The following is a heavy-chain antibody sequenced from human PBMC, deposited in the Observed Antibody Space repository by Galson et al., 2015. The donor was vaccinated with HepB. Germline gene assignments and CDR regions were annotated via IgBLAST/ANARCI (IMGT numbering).Heavy chain of an antibody. CDR2: FGPEDGET. V-gene: IGHV1-24*01. CDR1: GYTLTELS. D-gene: IGHD7-27*01. Sequence: SVKVSCKVSGYTLTELSMHWVRQAPGKGLEWMGGFGPEDGETIYAQKFQGRVTMTEDTSTDTAYMELSSLRSEDTAVYYCATPAGGGGWARLIGDHYYYGMDVWGQGTTVTVSS. CDR3: ATPAGGGGWARLIGDHYYYGMDV. J-gene: IGHJ6*02.